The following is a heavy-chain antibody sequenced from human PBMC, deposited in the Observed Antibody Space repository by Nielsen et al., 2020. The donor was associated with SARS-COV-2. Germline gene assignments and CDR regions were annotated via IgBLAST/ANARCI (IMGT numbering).Heavy chain of an antibody. CDR1: GGSFSGYY. J-gene: IGHJ6*02. CDR3: ATSPGILTGYRPLYYYYGMDV. Sequence: SETLSLTCAVYGGSFSGYYWSWIRQPPGKGLEWIGEINHSGSTNYNPSLKSRVTISLDTSKNQFSLKLSSVTAADTAVYYCATSPGILTGYRPLYYYYGMDVWGQGTTVTVSS. CDR2: INHSGST. V-gene: IGHV4-34*01. D-gene: IGHD3-9*01.